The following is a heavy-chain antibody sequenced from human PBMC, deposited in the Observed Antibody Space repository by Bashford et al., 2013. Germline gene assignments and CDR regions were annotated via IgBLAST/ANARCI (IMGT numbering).Heavy chain of an antibody. Sequence: WVRQMPGKGLEWVGRISGKGNNYATAYSASVEGRFTISRDDSKNTAYLEMNILKTEDTAVYYCSRHLYTTTWYEDHWGQGTLVTVSS. D-gene: IGHD6-13*01. V-gene: IGHV3-73*01. CDR2: ISGKGNNYAT. CDR3: SRHLYTTTWYEDH. J-gene: IGHJ4*02.